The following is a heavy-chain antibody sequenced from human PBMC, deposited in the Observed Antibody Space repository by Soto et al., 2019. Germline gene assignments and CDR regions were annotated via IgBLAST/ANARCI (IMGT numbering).Heavy chain of an antibody. CDR2: IIAIIGTT. Sequence: ASVKVSCKASGYTFTSYGISWVRQAPGQGLEWMGGIIAIIGTTNYAQKLQGRVTITADESTRTAYMELSSLRSEDTAVYYCARDSAGSSSSWYVDYYYYGMDVWGQGTTVTVSS. CDR1: GYTFTSYG. D-gene: IGHD6-13*01. J-gene: IGHJ6*02. CDR3: ARDSAGSSSSWYVDYYYYGMDV. V-gene: IGHV1-69*13.